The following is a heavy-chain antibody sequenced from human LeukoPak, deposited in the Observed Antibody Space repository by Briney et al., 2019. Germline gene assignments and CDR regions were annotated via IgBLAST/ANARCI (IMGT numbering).Heavy chain of an antibody. CDR3: ARGAAEKYYFDY. Sequence: SETLSLTCTVSGGSISSYYWSWIRQPPGKGLEWIGYIYYSGSTNYNPSLKSRVAISVDTSKNQFSLKLSSVIAADTAVYYCARGAAEKYYFDYWGQGTLVTVSS. V-gene: IGHV4-59*01. J-gene: IGHJ4*02. CDR2: IYYSGST. CDR1: GGSISSYY. D-gene: IGHD2-15*01.